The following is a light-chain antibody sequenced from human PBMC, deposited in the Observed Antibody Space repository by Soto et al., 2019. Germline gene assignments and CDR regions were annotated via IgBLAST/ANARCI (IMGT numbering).Light chain of an antibody. V-gene: IGLV1-44*01. CDR1: ASNIGRDP. CDR3: AGWDGSLKGFV. CDR2: ENN. J-gene: IGLJ1*01. Sequence: QSALTQPPSASGAPGQRVTISCSGSASNIGRDPVNWYQQVPGTAPKLLIYENNHRPSGVPDRFSGSKSVTSASLVISGLQSEDEAEHFCAGWDGSLKGFVFGTGTKVTVL.